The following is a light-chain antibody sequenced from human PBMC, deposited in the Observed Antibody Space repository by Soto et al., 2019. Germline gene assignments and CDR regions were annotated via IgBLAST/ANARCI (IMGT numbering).Light chain of an antibody. CDR2: GNT. CDR1: NSNIGTGYD. J-gene: IGLJ3*02. CDR3: QSYDTSLSGSWV. Sequence: QSVLTQPPSVSGAPGQRVTISCTGTNSNIGTGYDVHWYQQLPGRAPKLLIHGNTNRPSGVPDRFSGSKSGASASLAITGLQAEDEAYYYCQSYDTSLSGSWVFGGGTQLSVL. V-gene: IGLV1-40*01.